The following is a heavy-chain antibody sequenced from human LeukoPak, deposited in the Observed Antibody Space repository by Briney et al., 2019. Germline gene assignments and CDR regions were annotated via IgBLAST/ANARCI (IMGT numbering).Heavy chain of an antibody. CDR2: IYDSGST. D-gene: IGHD1-26*01. J-gene: IGHJ4*02. Sequence: SETLSLTYAVSAGAITSYYWSWIRQPPGKGLEWIGYIYDSGSTSYNPSLKSRVTISVDTSKNQFSLKLSSVTAADTAVYYCASFRWSGSYYAYFDYWGQGTLVTVSS. CDR1: AGAITSYY. CDR3: ASFRWSGSYYAYFDY. V-gene: IGHV4-59*01.